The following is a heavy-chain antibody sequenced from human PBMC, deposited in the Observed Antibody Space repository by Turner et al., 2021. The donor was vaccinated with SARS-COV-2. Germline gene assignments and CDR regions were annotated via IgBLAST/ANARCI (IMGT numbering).Heavy chain of an antibody. J-gene: IGHJ4*02. V-gene: IGHV3-66*01. CDR2: ICSGVST. Sequence: EVQLVESGGGLVQPGGSLRLSCSASGLTVSSNYMSWVRQAPGKELEWVSIICSGVSTYYADSVKGRFTISRDNSKNTLYLQMNSLRAEDTAVYYCAREIDDYVWGSYRRGYWGQGTLVTVSS. CDR3: AREIDDYVWGSYRRGY. CDR1: GLTVSSNY. D-gene: IGHD3-16*02.